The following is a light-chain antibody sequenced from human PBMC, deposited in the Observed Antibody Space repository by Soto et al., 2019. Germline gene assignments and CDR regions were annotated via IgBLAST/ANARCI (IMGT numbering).Light chain of an antibody. Sequence: DIPLTQSPSSLSASVGDRVTITCRASQGLNNFLAWFQQKPGTVPKLLIYAASTLQAGVSSRFSGSGSGAEYNLTISTLQPEDVATYYCQKYNNAQFTFGPGTKVDLK. CDR2: AAS. CDR1: QGLNNF. V-gene: IGKV1-27*01. J-gene: IGKJ3*01. CDR3: QKYNNAQFT.